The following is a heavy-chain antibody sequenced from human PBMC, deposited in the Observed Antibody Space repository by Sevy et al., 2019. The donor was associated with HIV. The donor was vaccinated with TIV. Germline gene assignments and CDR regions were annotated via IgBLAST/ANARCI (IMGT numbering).Heavy chain of an antibody. D-gene: IGHD3-10*01. CDR1: GFTFSSYG. Sequence: GGSLRLSCAASGFTFSSYGMHWVRQAPGKGLEWVAVIWYDGSNKYYADSVKGRFTISRDNSKNTLYLQMNSLRAEDTAVYYCAKPGVWFGESPDAFDIWGQGTMVTVSS. V-gene: IGHV3-33*06. CDR2: IWYDGSNK. J-gene: IGHJ3*02. CDR3: AKPGVWFGESPDAFDI.